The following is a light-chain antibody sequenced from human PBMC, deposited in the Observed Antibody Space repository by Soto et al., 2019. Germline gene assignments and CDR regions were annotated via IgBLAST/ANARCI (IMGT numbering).Light chain of an antibody. CDR1: QSVSSN. CDR2: GAS. CDR3: QHYNNWPLLT. V-gene: IGKV3-15*01. Sequence: EIVMTQSPATLSVSPGERATLSCRASQSVSSNLVWYQQKPGQAPRPLIYGASTRATGIPARFSGSGSGTKFTLTISSLQSEDFAVYYCQHYNNWPLLTFGGGTKVEIK. J-gene: IGKJ4*01.